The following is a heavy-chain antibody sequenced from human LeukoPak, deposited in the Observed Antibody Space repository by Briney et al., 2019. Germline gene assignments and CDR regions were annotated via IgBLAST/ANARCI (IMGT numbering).Heavy chain of an antibody. V-gene: IGHV4-61*02. J-gene: IGHJ4*02. D-gene: IGHD3-3*01. CDR3: ARSDFWSGCFDY. Sequence: SETLSLTCTVSGGSISSGSYYWAWIRQPAGKGLEWIGRLYTSGSTNYNPSLKSRVTISVDTSKNQFSLKLSSVTAADTAVYYCARSDFWSGCFDYWGRGTLVTVSS. CDR2: LYTSGST. CDR1: GGSISSGSYY.